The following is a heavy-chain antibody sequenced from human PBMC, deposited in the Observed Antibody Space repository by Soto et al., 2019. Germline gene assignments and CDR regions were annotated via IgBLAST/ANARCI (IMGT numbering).Heavy chain of an antibody. J-gene: IGHJ6*02. CDR2: IIPIFGTA. V-gene: IGHV1-69*06. CDR3: ASLGPDCSSTSCPRYYYYYGMDV. Sequence: GASVKVSCKASGGTFSSFAISWVQQAPGQGLEWMGGIIPIFGTANYAQKFQGGVTITADKSTSTAYMELSSLRSEDTAVYYCASLGPDCSSTSCPRYYYYYGMDVWGQGTTVTVAS. D-gene: IGHD2-2*01. CDR1: GGTFSSFA.